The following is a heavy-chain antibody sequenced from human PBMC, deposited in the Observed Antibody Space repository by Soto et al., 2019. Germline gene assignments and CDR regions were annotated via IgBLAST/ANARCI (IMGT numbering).Heavy chain of an antibody. Sequence: QVQLQESGPRLVKPSETLSLTCTVSGASVSGGSYYWTWIRQPPGKGLEWVGYIYFTGGTKYSPSLKKCVSMSADTSKDQSSLKLSSVTTADTAVYYCARDGAGYNYWGQGILVTVSS. V-gene: IGHV4-61*01. D-gene: IGHD5-12*01. CDR1: GASVSGGSYY. CDR3: ARDGAGYNY. J-gene: IGHJ4*02. CDR2: IYFTGGT.